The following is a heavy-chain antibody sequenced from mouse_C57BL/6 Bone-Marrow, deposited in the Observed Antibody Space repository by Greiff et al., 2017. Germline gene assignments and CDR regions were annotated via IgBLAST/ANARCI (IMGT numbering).Heavy chain of an antibody. CDR3: ARGTLGDEGFAY. Sequence: QVQLQQPGAELVKPGASVKLSCKASGYTFTSYWMHWVKQRPGQGLEWIGMIHPNSGSTNYNEKFKSKATLTVDKSSSTAYMQLSSLTSEDSAVYYCARGTLGDEGFAYWGQGTLVTVSA. CDR2: IHPNSGST. D-gene: IGHD2-13*01. CDR1: GYTFTSYW. V-gene: IGHV1-64*01. J-gene: IGHJ3*01.